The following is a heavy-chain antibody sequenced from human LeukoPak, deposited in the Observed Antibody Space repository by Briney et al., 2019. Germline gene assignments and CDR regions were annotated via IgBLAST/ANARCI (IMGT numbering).Heavy chain of an antibody. Sequence: PSETLSLTCTVSGGSISRYYWSWIRRPPGRGLEWIGYIDDSGNTNYNPSLKSQVTISVDKSKYQFSLKLSFETAADTAMYYCARSDYHNSGSHTVFDAFDIWGQGTRVTVSS. CDR3: ARSDYHNSGSHTVFDAFDI. V-gene: IGHV4-59*01. CDR2: IDDSGNT. J-gene: IGHJ3*02. CDR1: GGSISRYY. D-gene: IGHD3-10*01.